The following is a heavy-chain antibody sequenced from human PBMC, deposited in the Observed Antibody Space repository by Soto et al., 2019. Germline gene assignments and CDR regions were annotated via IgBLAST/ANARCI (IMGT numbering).Heavy chain of an antibody. CDR3: ARHPTYYDFWSGPYNWFDP. J-gene: IGHJ5*02. CDR2: IYPGDSDT. V-gene: IGHV5-51*01. D-gene: IGHD3-3*01. Sequence: GESLKISCKGSGYSFTSYWTGWVRQMPGKGLEWMGIIYPGDSDTRYSPSFQGQVTISADKSISTAYLQWSSLKASDTATYYCARHPTYYDFWSGPYNWFDPWGQGTLVTVSS. CDR1: GYSFTSYW.